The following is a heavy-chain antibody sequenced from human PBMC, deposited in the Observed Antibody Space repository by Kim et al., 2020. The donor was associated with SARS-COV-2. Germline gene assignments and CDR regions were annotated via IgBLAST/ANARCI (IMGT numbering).Heavy chain of an antibody. CDR3: ARQMHDYGDPNWFDP. CDR1: GGSISSATYY. Sequence: SETLSLTCTVSGGSISSATYYWGWIRQPPGKGLEWIGSIYYSGNTYYNPSLKSRVTISRDTSKNQLSLKVSSVTAADTAVYYCARQMHDYGDPNWFDPWG. D-gene: IGHD4-17*01. J-gene: IGHJ5*02. CDR2: IYYSGNT. V-gene: IGHV4-39*01.